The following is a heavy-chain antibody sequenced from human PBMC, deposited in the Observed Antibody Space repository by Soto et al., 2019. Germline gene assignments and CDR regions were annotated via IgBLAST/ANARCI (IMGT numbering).Heavy chain of an antibody. J-gene: IGHJ4*02. CDR3: ARVLVRGTRRGDFDY. Sequence: SVKVSFKASGGTFSSYAISWLRQAPGQGLEWMGGIIPIFGTANYAQKFQGRVTITADESTSTAYMELSSLRSEDTAVYYCARVLVRGTRRGDFDYWGQGTLVTVSS. D-gene: IGHD3-10*01. CDR1: GGTFSSYA. V-gene: IGHV1-69*13. CDR2: IIPIFGTA.